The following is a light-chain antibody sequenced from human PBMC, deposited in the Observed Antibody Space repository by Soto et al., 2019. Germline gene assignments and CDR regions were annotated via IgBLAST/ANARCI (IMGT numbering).Light chain of an antibody. V-gene: IGKV1-5*01. J-gene: IGKJ1*01. CDR2: DVS. Sequence: DIQMTHSPSTLSASMGDRVALTCRASQSVSNWLAWYQQKPGKAPTLLIYDVSRLETGVPSRFSGSGSGTKFTLTIASLQPDDFATYYCQQYETFSGTVGPGTKVDIK. CDR3: QQYETFSGT. CDR1: QSVSNW.